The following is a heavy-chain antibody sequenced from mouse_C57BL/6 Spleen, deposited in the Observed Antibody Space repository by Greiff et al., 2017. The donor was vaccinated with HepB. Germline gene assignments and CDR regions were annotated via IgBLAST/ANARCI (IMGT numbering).Heavy chain of an antibody. CDR2: INPNNGGT. CDR3: AREAYYYGSSLFAY. V-gene: IGHV1-22*01. CDR1: GYTFTDYN. Sequence: EVQLQQSGPELVKPGASVKMSCEASGYTFTDYNMHWVKQSHGKSLEWIGYINPNNGGTSYNQKFKGKATLTVNKSSSTAYMELRSLTSEDSAVYFCAREAYYYGSSLFAYWGQGTLVTVSA. D-gene: IGHD1-1*01. J-gene: IGHJ3*01.